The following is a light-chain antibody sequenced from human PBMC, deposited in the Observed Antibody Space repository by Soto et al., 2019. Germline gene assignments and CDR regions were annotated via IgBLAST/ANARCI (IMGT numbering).Light chain of an antibody. V-gene: IGLV2-14*01. CDR1: SGXXXSYNR. CDR2: EVT. J-gene: IGLJ1*01. Sequence: QSALTQPASVSGSPGQSITISXTXXSGXXXSYNRVSWYQQHPGKAPKLIIYEVTDRPSGVSNRFSGSKSGNTASLTISGLQAEDEAEYYCSSYTNINTRACVFGTGTKVTVL. CDR3: SSYTNINTRACV.